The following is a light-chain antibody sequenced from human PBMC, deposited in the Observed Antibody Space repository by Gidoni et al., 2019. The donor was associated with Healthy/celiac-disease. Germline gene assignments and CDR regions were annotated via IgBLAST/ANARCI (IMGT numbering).Light chain of an antibody. Sequence: EIVLTKSPATLSLPPGERATLSCRASQSVSSYLACYQQKPGQAPRLLIYDASNRATGIPARFSGSGSGTDFTLTISSLEPEDFAVYYCQQRSNWPPTFGQGTKVVIK. V-gene: IGKV3-11*01. CDR1: QSVSSY. CDR2: DAS. J-gene: IGKJ1*01. CDR3: QQRSNWPPT.